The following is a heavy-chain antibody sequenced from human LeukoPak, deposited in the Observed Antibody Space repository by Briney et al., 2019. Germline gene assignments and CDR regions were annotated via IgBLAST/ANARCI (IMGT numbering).Heavy chain of an antibody. CDR1: GFTFSGSA. V-gene: IGHV3-73*01. D-gene: IGHD1-7*01. CDR3: TRGTTGPLSY. J-gene: IGHJ4*02. Sequence: GSLKLSCAASGFTFSGSAMHWVRQASGKGLEWVGRIRSKANSYATAYAASVKGRFTISRDDSKNTAYLQMNSLKTEDTAVYYCTRGTTGPLSYWGQGTLVTGSS. CDR2: IRSKANSYAT.